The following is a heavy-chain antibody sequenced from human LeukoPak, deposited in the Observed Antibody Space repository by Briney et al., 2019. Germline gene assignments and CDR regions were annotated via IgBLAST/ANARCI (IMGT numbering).Heavy chain of an antibody. CDR2: IKQDGSEK. J-gene: IGHJ4*02. CDR1: GFTFSSYW. D-gene: IGHD1-26*01. V-gene: IGHV3-7*05. Sequence: PGGSLRLSCAASGFTFSSYWMSWVRQAPGKGLEWVANIKQDGSEKYYVDSVKGRFTISRDNAKNSLYLQMNSLRAEDTAVYYCAKDYSGSYYNFDYWGQGTLVTVSS. CDR3: AKDYSGSYYNFDY.